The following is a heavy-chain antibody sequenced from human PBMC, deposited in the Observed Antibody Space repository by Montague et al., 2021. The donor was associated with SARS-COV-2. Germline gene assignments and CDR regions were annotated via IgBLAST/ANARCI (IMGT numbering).Heavy chain of an antibody. D-gene: IGHD3-16*02. V-gene: IGHV3-33*01. Sequence: SLRLSCAASGFTFSRYGMHWVRQAPGKGLEWVAVIWYDGSNKYYADSVKGRFTISRDNSKNTLYLQMNSLRAEDTAVYYCARKVAYDYVWGSYRDYYYMDVWGKGTTVTVSS. CDR3: ARKVAYDYVWGSYRDYYYMDV. J-gene: IGHJ6*03. CDR1: GFTFSRYG. CDR2: IWYDGSNK.